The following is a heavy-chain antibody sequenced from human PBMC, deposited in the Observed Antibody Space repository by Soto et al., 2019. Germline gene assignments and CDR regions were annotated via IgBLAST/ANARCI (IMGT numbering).Heavy chain of an antibody. D-gene: IGHD1-26*01. CDR2: SAPEEGEP. Sequence: ASVEVSCKVPKNTLTEFNMDWLRQARGKGLEWMGRSAPEEGEPIYPQKFQGRVSMAEDPSTDTAYMELTSLRFEDTAVYFCAADRKIVGPIGAIDVWGQGTLVTVSS. CDR1: KNTLTEFN. CDR3: AADRKIVGPIGAIDV. J-gene: IGHJ1*01. V-gene: IGHV1-24*01.